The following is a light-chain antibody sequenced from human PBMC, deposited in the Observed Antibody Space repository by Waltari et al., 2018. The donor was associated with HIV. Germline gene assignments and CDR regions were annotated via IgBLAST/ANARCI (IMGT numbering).Light chain of an antibody. CDR2: GAS. CDR1: QGVSFN. CDR3: QQYHKWPRIS. Sequence: EIVMTQSPATLSASPGQRATLSCRASQGVSFNLAWYQQKPGQAPRLLIHGASTRATDIPARFSGSGAGTEFTPTINSLQSEDFAVYYCQQYHKWPRISFGPGTKVDI. V-gene: IGKV3-15*01. J-gene: IGKJ3*01.